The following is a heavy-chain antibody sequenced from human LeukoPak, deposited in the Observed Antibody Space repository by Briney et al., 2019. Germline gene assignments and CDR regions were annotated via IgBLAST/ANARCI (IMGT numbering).Heavy chain of an antibody. Sequence: GGSLRLSCEASGFNFHNFAMHWVRQAPGKGLEWVAVISNDERNKYYTDSVKGRFTISRDNSKNTLYLQMNSLRADDTAVYYCAKDDPNDYMPWIYWGQGTLVTVSS. CDR1: GFNFHNFA. J-gene: IGHJ4*02. D-gene: IGHD4-11*01. V-gene: IGHV3-30*04. CDR3: AKDDPNDYMPWIY. CDR2: ISNDERNK.